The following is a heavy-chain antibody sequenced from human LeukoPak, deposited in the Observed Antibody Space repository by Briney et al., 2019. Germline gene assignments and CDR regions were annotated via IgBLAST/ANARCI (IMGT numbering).Heavy chain of an antibody. CDR3: AREFAMATIPYMDV. J-gene: IGHJ6*03. CDR1: GFTFSSYE. CDR2: ISSSGSTI. V-gene: IGHV3-48*03. Sequence: GGSLRLSCAASGFTFSSYEMNWVRQAPGKGPEWVSYISSSGSTIYYADSVKGRFTISRDNAKNSLYLQMNSLRAEDTAVYYCAREFAMATIPYMDVWGKGTTVTISS. D-gene: IGHD5-24*01.